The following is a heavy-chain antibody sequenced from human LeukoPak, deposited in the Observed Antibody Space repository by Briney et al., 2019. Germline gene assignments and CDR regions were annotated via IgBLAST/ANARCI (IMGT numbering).Heavy chain of an antibody. CDR1: GFTFSSYG. Sequence: GGSLRLSCAASGFTFSSYGMHWVRQAPGKGLEWVAVIWYDGSNKYYADSVKGRFTISRDNSKNTLYLQMNRLRAEDTAVYYCAKEARGYYDSSGGYYFDYWGQGTLVTVSS. CDR3: AKEARGYYDSSGGYYFDY. CDR2: IWYDGSNK. D-gene: IGHD3-22*01. V-gene: IGHV3-33*06. J-gene: IGHJ4*02.